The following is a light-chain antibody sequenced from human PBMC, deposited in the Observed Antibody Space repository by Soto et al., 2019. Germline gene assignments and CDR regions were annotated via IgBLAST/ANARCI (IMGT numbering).Light chain of an antibody. CDR1: QTFSNN. J-gene: IGKJ1*01. Sequence: EIVLTQSPATLSLSPGERATLSCRASQTFSNNLAWYQQKPGQAPRLLIYDASTRATGIPARFSGSGSGTDFTLTISSLEPEDFAVYSCQQRGDWPRTFGQGTKVEI. CDR2: DAS. CDR3: QQRGDWPRT. V-gene: IGKV3-11*01.